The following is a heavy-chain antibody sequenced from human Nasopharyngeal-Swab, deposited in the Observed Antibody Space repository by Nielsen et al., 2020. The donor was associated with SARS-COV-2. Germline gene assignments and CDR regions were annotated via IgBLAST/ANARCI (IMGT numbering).Heavy chain of an antibody. CDR3: ARDLGGSVPAAMGAFDI. D-gene: IGHD2-2*01. Sequence: WIRQPPGKGLVWVSSISSSSSYIYYADSVKGRFTISRDNAKNSLYLQMNSLRVEDTAVYYCARDLGGSVPAAMGAFDIWGQGTMVTVSS. V-gene: IGHV3-21*01. CDR2: ISSSSSYI. J-gene: IGHJ3*02.